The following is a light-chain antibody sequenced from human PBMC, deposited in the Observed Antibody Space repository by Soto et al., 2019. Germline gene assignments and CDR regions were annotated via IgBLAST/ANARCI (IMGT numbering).Light chain of an antibody. CDR1: QNINTF. V-gene: IGKV1-9*01. CDR3: QQLNTYPFT. J-gene: IGKJ3*01. Sequence: DMQLTQSPSFLSASVGDRVTITCRASQNINTFLAWYQQKPGKAPNLLIFAASTLLGGVPSRFSGSCSGTEFSLTISSLQPEDFATYYCQQLNTYPFTFGPGTKVEI. CDR2: AAS.